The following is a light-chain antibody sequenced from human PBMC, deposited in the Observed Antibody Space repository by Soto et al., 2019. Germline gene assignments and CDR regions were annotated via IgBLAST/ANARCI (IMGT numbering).Light chain of an antibody. CDR1: SSDVGAYKY. CDR2: EVS. V-gene: IGLV2-14*01. Sequence: QSVLTQPASVSGSPGQSITISCNGTSSDVGAYKYVSWYQQYPGKPPKLMIYEVSNRPSGVSNRFSGAKSGNTASLTISGLQAEDEADYYCSSFTTTTTQDVFGTGTKVTVL. CDR3: SSFTTTTTQDV. J-gene: IGLJ1*01.